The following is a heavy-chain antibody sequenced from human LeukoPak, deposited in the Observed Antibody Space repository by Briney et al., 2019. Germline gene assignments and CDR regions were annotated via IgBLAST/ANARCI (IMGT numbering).Heavy chain of an antibody. Sequence: GGSLRLSCAASGFTFSSYGMHWVRQAPGKGLEWVAVIWYDGSNKYYADSVKGRFTISRDNSKNTLYLQMNSLRAEDTAVYYCARDQIAAAGTALYFQHWGQGTLVTVSS. CDR1: GFTFSSYG. CDR2: IWYDGSNK. V-gene: IGHV3-33*01. J-gene: IGHJ1*01. D-gene: IGHD6-13*01. CDR3: ARDQIAAAGTALYFQH.